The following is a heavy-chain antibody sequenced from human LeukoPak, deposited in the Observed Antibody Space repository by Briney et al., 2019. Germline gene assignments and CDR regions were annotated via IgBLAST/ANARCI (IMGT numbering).Heavy chain of an antibody. CDR2: TYYRSKWYN. CDR3: ARVLGVIPADGMDV. J-gene: IGHJ6*02. Sequence: QTLSLTSAISGDNVSSNGAAWNWIRQSPSRGLEWLGRTYYRSKWYNDYAVSVKSRITINADTSKNQFSLQLNSVTPEDTAVYYCARVLGVIPADGMDVWGQGTTVTVSS. V-gene: IGHV6-1*01. CDR1: GDNVSSNGAA. D-gene: IGHD2-2*01.